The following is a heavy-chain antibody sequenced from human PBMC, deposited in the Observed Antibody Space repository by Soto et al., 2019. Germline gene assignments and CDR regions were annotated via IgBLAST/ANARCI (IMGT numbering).Heavy chain of an antibody. CDR2: ISGSGGST. Sequence: GGSLRLSCAASGFTFSSYAMSWVRQAPGKGLEWVSAISGSGGSTYYADSVKGRFTISRDNSKNTLYLQMNSLRAEDTAVYYCAXMIHSGYDDRYYYGMDVWGQGTTVTVSS. CDR1: GFTFSSYA. J-gene: IGHJ6*02. D-gene: IGHD5-12*01. CDR3: AXMIHSGYDDRYYYGMDV. V-gene: IGHV3-23*01.